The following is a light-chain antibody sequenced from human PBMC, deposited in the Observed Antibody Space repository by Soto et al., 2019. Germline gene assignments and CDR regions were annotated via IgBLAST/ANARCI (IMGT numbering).Light chain of an antibody. CDR1: QGISNY. V-gene: IGKV1-27*01. J-gene: IGKJ3*01. CDR3: QKYNSAPLT. Sequence: DIQMTQSPSSLSASVGDRVTITCRASQGISNYLAWYQQKPGQVPKLLSYAASTLKSGVPYRFSGSGSGTDFTLTISSLQPEDVATYYCQKYNSAPLTFGPATKVDIK. CDR2: AAS.